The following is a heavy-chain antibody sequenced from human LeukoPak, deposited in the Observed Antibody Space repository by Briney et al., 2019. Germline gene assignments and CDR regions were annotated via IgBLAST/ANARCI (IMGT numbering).Heavy chain of an antibody. Sequence: ASVKVSCKASGYTFTSYGINRVRQAPGQGLEWVGWVSTYNGNTNCAQKLQDRVTMTTDTSTSTAYMELRSLRSDDTAVYYCARARALSGWYSNYWGQGTLVTVSS. CDR1: GYTFTSYG. D-gene: IGHD6-19*01. J-gene: IGHJ4*02. CDR3: ARARALSGWYSNY. V-gene: IGHV1-18*01. CDR2: VSTYNGNT.